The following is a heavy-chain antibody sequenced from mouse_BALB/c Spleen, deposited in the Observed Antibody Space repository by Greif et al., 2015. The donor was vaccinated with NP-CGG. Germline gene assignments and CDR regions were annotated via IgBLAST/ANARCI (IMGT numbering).Heavy chain of an antibody. J-gene: IGHJ3*01. CDR2: IYPGDGDT. Sequence: VQLQESGAELVRPGSSVKISCKASGYAFSSYWMNWVKQRPGQGLEWIGQIYPGDGDTNYNGKFKGKATLTADKSSSTAYMQLSSLTSEDSAVYFCARSNYDYEYWGQGTLVTVSA. CDR1: GYAFSSYW. D-gene: IGHD2-4*01. V-gene: IGHV1-80*01. CDR3: ARSNYDYEY.